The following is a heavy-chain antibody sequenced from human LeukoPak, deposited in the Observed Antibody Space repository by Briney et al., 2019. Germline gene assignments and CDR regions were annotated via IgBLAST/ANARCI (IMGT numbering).Heavy chain of an antibody. V-gene: IGHV3-30*03. CDR2: ISYDGSNK. Sequence: GGSLRLSCAASGFTFSSYGMHWVRQAPGKGLEWVAVISYDGSNKYYADSVKGRFTISRDNAKNSLYLQMNSLRAEDTAVYYCARGGPNWGPYWYFDLWGRGTLVTVS. CDR1: GFTFSSYG. CDR3: ARGGPNWGPYWYFDL. J-gene: IGHJ2*01. D-gene: IGHD7-27*01.